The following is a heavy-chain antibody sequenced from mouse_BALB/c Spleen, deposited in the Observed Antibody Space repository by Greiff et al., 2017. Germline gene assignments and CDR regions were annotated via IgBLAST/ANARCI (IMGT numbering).Heavy chain of an antibody. CDR2: IYPSGSYT. Sequence: QVQLQQPGAELVRPGASVKLSCKASGYTFTSYWINWVKQRPGQGLEWIGNIYPSGSYTNYNQKFKDKATLTVDKSSSTAYMQLSSPTSEDSAVYYCTRAYGSSYTSLYAMDYWGQGTSVTVSS. D-gene: IGHD1-1*01. CDR3: TRAYGSSYTSLYAMDY. J-gene: IGHJ4*01. CDR1: GYTFTSYW. V-gene: IGHV1-69*02.